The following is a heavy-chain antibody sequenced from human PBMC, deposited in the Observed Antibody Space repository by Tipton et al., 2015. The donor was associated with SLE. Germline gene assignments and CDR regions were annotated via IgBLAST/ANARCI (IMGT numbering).Heavy chain of an antibody. CDR3: ARDQVGVVDFDY. J-gene: IGHJ4*02. Sequence: TLSLTCTVSGGSINSFYWSWIRQPPGKGLEWIGYIHHSGSANYNPSLKSLVTISVDTSKTQFSLKLSSVTAADTAVYFCARDQVGVVDFDYWGQGTLVTVSS. D-gene: IGHD2-15*01. CDR2: IHHSGSA. V-gene: IGHV4-59*01. CDR1: GGSINSFY.